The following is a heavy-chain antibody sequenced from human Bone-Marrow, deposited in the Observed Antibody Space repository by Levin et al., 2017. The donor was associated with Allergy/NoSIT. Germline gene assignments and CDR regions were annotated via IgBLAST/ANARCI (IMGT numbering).Heavy chain of an antibody. CDR2: IYHSGST. D-gene: IGHD2-15*01. J-gene: IGHJ5*02. Sequence: SETLSLTCAVSGGSISSSNWWSWVRQPPGKGLEWIGEIYHSGSTNYNPSLKSRVTISVDKSKNQFSLKLSSVTAADTAVYYCARTMVVAAYNWFDPWGQGTLVTVSS. V-gene: IGHV4-4*02. CDR1: GGSISSSNW. CDR3: ARTMVVAAYNWFDP.